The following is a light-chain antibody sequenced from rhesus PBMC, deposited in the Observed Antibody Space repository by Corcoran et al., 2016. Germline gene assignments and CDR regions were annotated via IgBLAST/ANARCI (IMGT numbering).Light chain of an antibody. CDR3: QHSYGTPLT. V-gene: IGKV1-74*01. J-gene: IGKJ4*01. Sequence: DIQMTQSPSSLSASVGDRVTITCRASENVNNYLHWFQQKQGKALKLLIYAATTLQSGAPSRFSGSGCGTDYTFTISSLQPEDVATYYCQHSYGTPLTFGGGTKVEIK. CDR2: AAT. CDR1: ENVNNY.